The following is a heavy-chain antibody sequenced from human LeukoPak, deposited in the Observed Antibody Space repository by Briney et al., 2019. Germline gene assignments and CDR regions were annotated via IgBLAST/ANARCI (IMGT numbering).Heavy chain of an antibody. J-gene: IGHJ4*02. Sequence: ASVKVSCKASGYTFTGYYMHWVRLAPGQGLEWMGWINPNSGGTNYAQKFQGRVTMTRDTSISTAYMELSRLRSDDTAVYYCARAENTMTHLDYWGQGTLVTVSS. CDR2: INPNSGGT. CDR3: ARAENTMTHLDY. V-gene: IGHV1-2*02. CDR1: GYTFTGYY. D-gene: IGHD3-22*01.